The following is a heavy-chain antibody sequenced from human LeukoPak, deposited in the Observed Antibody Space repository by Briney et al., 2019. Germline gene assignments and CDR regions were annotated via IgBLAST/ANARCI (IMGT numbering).Heavy chain of an antibody. CDR2: ISISGVNT. D-gene: IGHD3-9*01. CDR3: AKVSYYDVLSPSYYFDF. CDR1: GFTFSSHA. Sequence: PGGSLRLSCEASGFTFSSHAMSWVRQAPGKGLEWLSAISISGVNTYYADSVKGRFTISRDNSKNTVYLQMNSLRAEDTAMYYCAKVSYYDVLSPSYYFDFWGQGTPVTVSS. J-gene: IGHJ4*02. V-gene: IGHV3-23*01.